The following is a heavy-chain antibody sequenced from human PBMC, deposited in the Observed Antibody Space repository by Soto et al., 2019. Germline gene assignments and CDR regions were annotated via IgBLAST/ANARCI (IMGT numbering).Heavy chain of an antibody. CDR1: GGSFSGYY. D-gene: IGHD3-10*01. V-gene: IGHV4-34*01. J-gene: IGHJ6*02. CDR3: ARDGPTMVRGVILYYYGMDV. CDR2: INHSGST. Sequence: SETLSLTCAVYGGSFSGYYWSWIRQPPGKGLEWIGEINHSGSTNYNPSLKSRVTISVDTSKNQFSLKLSPVTAADTAVYYCARDGPTMVRGVILYYYGMDVWGQGTTVTVSS.